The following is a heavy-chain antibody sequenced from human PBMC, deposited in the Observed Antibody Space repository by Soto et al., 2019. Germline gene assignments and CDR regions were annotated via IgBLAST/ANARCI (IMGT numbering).Heavy chain of an antibody. CDR2: ISGSGGST. V-gene: IGHV3-23*01. CDR1: GFPFSSYA. Sequence: PGGSLRLSCAASGFPFSSYAMSWVRQAPGKGLEWVSAISGSGGSTYYADSVKGRFTISRDNSKSTLYLQMNSLRAEDTALYYCAKGRSYYYYYGVDVWGQGTTVTVSS. CDR3: AKGRSYYYYYGVDV. J-gene: IGHJ6*02.